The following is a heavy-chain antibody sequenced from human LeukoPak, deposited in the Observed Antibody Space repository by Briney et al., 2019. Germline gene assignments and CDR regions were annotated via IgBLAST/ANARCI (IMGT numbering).Heavy chain of an antibody. CDR3: ARLDYGDHS. J-gene: IGHJ4*02. D-gene: IGHD4-17*01. Sequence: SGTLSLTCAVSGGSISSSSYYWGWIRQPPGKGLEWIGSIYYSGSTYYNPSLKSRVTISVDTSKNQFSLKLSSVTAADTAVYYCARLDYGDHSWGQGTLVTVSS. V-gene: IGHV4-39*01. CDR2: IYYSGST. CDR1: GGSISSSSYY.